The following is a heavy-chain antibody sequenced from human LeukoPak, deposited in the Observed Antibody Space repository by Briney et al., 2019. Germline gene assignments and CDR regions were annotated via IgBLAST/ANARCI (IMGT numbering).Heavy chain of an antibody. CDR1: GYTFTGYY. J-gene: IGHJ4*02. D-gene: IGHD1-26*01. CDR2: INPNSGGT. V-gene: IGHV1-2*02. Sequence: ASVKVSCKASGYTFTGYYMHWVRQAPGQGLEWMGWINPNSGGTNYAQKFQGRVTMTRDTSISTVYMELSRLRSDDTAVYYCTRESIVGGTTLDYWGQGTLVTVSS. CDR3: TRESIVGGTTLDY.